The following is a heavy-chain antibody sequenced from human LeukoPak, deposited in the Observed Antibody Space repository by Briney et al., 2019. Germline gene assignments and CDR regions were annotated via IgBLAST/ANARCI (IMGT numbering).Heavy chain of an antibody. J-gene: IGHJ5*02. CDR1: GFTFSSYA. D-gene: IGHD2-2*01. CDR2: ISGSGGST. CDR3: AKGAGYIVVVQVDP. V-gene: IGHV3-23*01. Sequence: GGSLRLSCAASGFTFSSYAMSWVRQAPGKGLEWVSAISGSGGSTYYADSVKGRFTISRDNSKNTLYLQMDSLRAEDTAVYYCAKGAGYIVVVQVDPWGQGTLVTVSS.